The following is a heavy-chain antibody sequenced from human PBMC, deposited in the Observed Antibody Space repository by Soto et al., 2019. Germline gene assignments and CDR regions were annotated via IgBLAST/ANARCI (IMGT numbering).Heavy chain of an antibody. CDR1: AFSFSSYA. J-gene: IGHJ4*02. Sequence: EVQLLESGGGLVQPGGSLRLSCAASAFSFSSYAMSWVRQAPGKGLQWVATISGSGGSIYYADSVKGRFTISRDNSKNTLYLQMNSLRAEDTAVYYCAKDRLEGYSYGYCFDYWGQGTLVTVSS. CDR3: AKDRLEGYSYGYCFDY. V-gene: IGHV3-23*01. CDR2: ISGSGGSI. D-gene: IGHD5-18*01.